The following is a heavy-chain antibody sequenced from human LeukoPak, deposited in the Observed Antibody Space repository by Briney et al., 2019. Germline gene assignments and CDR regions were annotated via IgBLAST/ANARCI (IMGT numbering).Heavy chain of an antibody. CDR3: ARGLGVVTAQSEQPKPRYFDL. Sequence: ASVKVSCKASGYTFISYGISWVRQAPGQGLEWMGWISGYNGNANYAQNLQGRVAMTTDTSTSTAYMELRSLRSDDTAVYYCARGLGVVTAQSEQPKPRYFDLWGRGTQVTVSS. CDR1: GYTFISYG. D-gene: IGHD2-21*02. V-gene: IGHV1-18*01. J-gene: IGHJ2*01. CDR2: ISGYNGNA.